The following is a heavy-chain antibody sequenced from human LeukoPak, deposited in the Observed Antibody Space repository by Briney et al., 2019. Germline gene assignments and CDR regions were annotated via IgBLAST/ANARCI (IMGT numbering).Heavy chain of an antibody. V-gene: IGHV1-8*01. CDR1: GYTFTSYD. J-gene: IGHJ5*02. D-gene: IGHD3-9*01. CDR2: MNPNSGNT. Sequence: ASVKVSCKASGYTFTSYDINWVRQATGQGLEWMGWMNPNSGNTGYAQKFQGRVTMTRNTSISTAYMELSSLRSEDTAVYYCARGIHEGLDFYDVLRYFDPPRNWFDPWGQGTLVTVSS. CDR3: ARGIHEGLDFYDVLRYFDPPRNWFDP.